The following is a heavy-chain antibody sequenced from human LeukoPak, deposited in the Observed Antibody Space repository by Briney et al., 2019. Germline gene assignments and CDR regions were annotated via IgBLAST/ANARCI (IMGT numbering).Heavy chain of an antibody. CDR1: GFTFSSYA. CDR3: ATASQGSSSSDSVDY. D-gene: IGHD6-6*01. CDR2: ISGSGGST. V-gene: IGHV3-23*01. J-gene: IGHJ4*02. Sequence: GGSLRLSCAASGFTFSSYAMSWVRQAPGKGLEWVSAISGSGGSTYYADSVKGRFTISRDNSKNTLYLQMNSLRAEDTAVYYCATASQGSSSSDSVDYWGQGTLVTVSS.